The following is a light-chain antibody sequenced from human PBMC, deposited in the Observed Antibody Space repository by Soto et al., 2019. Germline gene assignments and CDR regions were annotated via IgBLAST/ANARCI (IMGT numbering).Light chain of an antibody. V-gene: IGLV2-14*01. J-gene: IGLJ2*01. CDR2: DVS. CDR3: SSYTSSSTV. CDR1: SSDVGGYNY. Sequence: QSALTQPGSVSGSPGQSITISCTGTSSDVGGYNYVSWYQQHPGKAPKLMIYDVSNRPSGVSNRFSGSKSGNTASLTISGLQAEDEADYYCSSYTSSSTVFGGGTKVTVL.